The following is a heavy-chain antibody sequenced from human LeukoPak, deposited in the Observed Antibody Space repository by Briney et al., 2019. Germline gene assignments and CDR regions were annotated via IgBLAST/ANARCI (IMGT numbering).Heavy chain of an antibody. Sequence: ASVKVSCKAPGYTFTSYDINWVRQATGQGLEWMGWMNPNSGNTGYAQKFQGRVTMTRNTSISTAYMELSSLRSEDTAVYYCARVCRSGQGPYFDYWGQGTLVTVSS. CDR2: MNPNSGNT. CDR3: ARVCRSGQGPYFDY. V-gene: IGHV1-8*01. CDR1: GYTFTSYD. J-gene: IGHJ4*02. D-gene: IGHD7-27*01.